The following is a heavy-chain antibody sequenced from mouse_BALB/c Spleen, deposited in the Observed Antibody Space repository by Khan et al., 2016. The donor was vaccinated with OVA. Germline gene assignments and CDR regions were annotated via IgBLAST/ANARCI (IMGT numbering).Heavy chain of an antibody. Sequence: QIQLVQSGPELKKPGETVRISCKASGYTFTTAGMQWVQKMPGKGLKWIGWINTHSGVPKYAEDFKGRFAFSLETSASTAYLQITNLKNEDTATYFCARGGAANYRNGGGAMDYWGQGTSVTVSS. CDR3: ARGGAANYRNGGGAMDY. CDR1: GYTFTTAG. V-gene: IGHV9-4*02. CDR2: INTHSGVP. D-gene: IGHD2-5*01. J-gene: IGHJ4*01.